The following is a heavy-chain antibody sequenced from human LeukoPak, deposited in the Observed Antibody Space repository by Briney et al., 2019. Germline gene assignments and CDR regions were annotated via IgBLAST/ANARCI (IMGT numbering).Heavy chain of an antibody. CDR3: ARDASGSSIGLIDF. Sequence: PGGSLRLSCAASEFTLRSYSMHWVRQAPGKGLEWASYISTSSTYIYYADSVKGRFTISRDNAKNSLYLHMNSLRAEDTAVYYCARDASGSSIGLIDFWGQGTLVTVSS. CDR1: EFTLRSYS. CDR2: ISTSSTYI. J-gene: IGHJ4*02. D-gene: IGHD1-26*01. V-gene: IGHV3-21*01.